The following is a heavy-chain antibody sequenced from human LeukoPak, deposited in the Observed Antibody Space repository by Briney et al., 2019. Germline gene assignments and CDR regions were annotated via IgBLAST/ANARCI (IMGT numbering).Heavy chain of an antibody. Sequence: SETLSLTCTVSGGSLNNSIHHWSGIRQPPGKGLEWMASINYSGSTYYNPSLKSRVTISVDTSKNQFSLKLSSVTAADTAVFYWVRYVLYGSGIYYFDYWGQGTLVTASS. CDR2: INYSGST. J-gene: IGHJ4*02. CDR3: VRYVLYGSGIYYFDY. CDR1: GGSLNNSIHH. D-gene: IGHD3-10*01. V-gene: IGHV4-39*01.